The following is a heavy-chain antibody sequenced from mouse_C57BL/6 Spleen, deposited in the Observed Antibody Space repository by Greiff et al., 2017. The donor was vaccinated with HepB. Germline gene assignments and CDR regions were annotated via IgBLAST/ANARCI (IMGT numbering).Heavy chain of an antibody. CDR2: INPSDSET. CDR3: AWDYGSSYWYFDG. D-gene: IGHD1-1*01. Sequence: VQLKQPGAELVRPWSSVTLSCNATGYTFTSYWMHWVKQRPIQGLEWIGNINPSDSETHYNPNFKDKATLTVDKSTSTAYMQLSSLTTEDSAVYYCAWDYGSSYWYFDGWGTGTTVTVAT. V-gene: IGHV1-52*01. CDR1: GYTFTSYW. J-gene: IGHJ1*03.